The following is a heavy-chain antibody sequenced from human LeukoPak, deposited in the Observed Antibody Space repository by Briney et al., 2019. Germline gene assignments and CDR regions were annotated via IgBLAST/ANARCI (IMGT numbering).Heavy chain of an antibody. CDR1: GLSFSTFA. CDR2: IRGNGET. Sequence: GGSLRLSCAASGLSFSTFAMSWVRQGPATGLEWVSSIRGNGETFYADSVKGRFTISRDNFQNTLYLQMNSLRAEDTAVYYCAKDYYDSSIFSAPHLFACWGQGTLVTVSS. D-gene: IGHD3-22*01. V-gene: IGHV3-23*01. J-gene: IGHJ4*02. CDR3: AKDYYDSSIFSAPHLFAC.